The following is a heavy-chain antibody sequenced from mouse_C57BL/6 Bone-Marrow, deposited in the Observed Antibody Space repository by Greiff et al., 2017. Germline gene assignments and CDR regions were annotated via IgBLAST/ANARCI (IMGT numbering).Heavy chain of an antibody. V-gene: IGHV14-4*01. CDR1: GFNIKDDY. J-gene: IGHJ2*01. CDR3: TTLSFFDY. CDR2: IDPENGDT. Sequence: EVQGVESGAELVRPGASVKLSCTASGFNIKDDYMPWVKQRPEQGLEWIGWIDPENGDTEYASKFQGKATITADTSSNPAYLQLSSLTSEDTAVYYCTTLSFFDYWGQGTTLTVSS.